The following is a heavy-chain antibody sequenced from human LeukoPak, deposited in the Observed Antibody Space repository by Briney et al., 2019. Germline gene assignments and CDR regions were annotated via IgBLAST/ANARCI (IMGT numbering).Heavy chain of an antibody. V-gene: IGHV3-23*01. CDR2: ISGSGGST. Sequence: GGSLRLSCAASGFTFSSYAMSWVRQAPGKGLEWVSAISGSGGSTYYADSVKGRFTISRDNSKNTPYLQMDSLRAEDTAVYYCAKDPTEDSSSWYYFDYWGQGTLVTVSS. CDR1: GFTFSSYA. D-gene: IGHD6-13*01. J-gene: IGHJ4*02. CDR3: AKDPTEDSSSWYYFDY.